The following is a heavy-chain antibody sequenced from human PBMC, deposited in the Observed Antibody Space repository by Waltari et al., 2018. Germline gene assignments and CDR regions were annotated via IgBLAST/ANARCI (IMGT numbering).Heavy chain of an antibody. V-gene: IGHV3-53*01. CDR1: GFTVSSNY. Sequence: EVQLVESGGGLIQPGGSLRLSCAASGFTVSSNYMSWVRQAPGKGVEWVSVMYSGGSKYYADSVKGRFTISRDNSKNTLYLQMNSLRAEDTAVYYCARDRLHYYYGMDVWGQGTTVTVSS. CDR3: ARDRLHYYYGMDV. J-gene: IGHJ6*02. CDR2: MYSGGSK. D-gene: IGHD2-15*01.